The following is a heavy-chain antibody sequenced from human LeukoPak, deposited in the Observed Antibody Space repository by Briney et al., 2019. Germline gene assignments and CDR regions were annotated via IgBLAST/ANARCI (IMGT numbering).Heavy chain of an antibody. CDR3: ARVLSCSSGYDSPYYYHSYIDV. V-gene: IGHV3-53*01. Sequence: GGSLRLSFAASGFTVSSNYMSWVRQAPGQGLEWVSVIYSGGSTDYADSVKGRFTISRGNSKNTLYLQMNCLRAEDTAVYYCARVLSCSSGYDSPYYYHSYIDVWGKGTTVTVSS. CDR2: IYSGGST. CDR1: GFTVSSNY. J-gene: IGHJ6*03. D-gene: IGHD5-12*01.